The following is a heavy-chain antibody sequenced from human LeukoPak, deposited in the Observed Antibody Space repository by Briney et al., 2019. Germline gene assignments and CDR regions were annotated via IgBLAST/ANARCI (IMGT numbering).Heavy chain of an antibody. Sequence: GGSLRLSCTASGFSVSGNFMGWVRQAPGKGLEWVSIIYSGGSGGSPYYADSVRGRFTISRDNSKNTVSLQMNSLRAEDTAVYYCARVNGIRGNYYDFWGQGTLVTVSS. CDR3: ARVNGIRGNYYDF. CDR2: IYSGGSGGSP. D-gene: IGHD1-26*01. CDR1: GFSVSGNF. V-gene: IGHV3-53*01. J-gene: IGHJ4*02.